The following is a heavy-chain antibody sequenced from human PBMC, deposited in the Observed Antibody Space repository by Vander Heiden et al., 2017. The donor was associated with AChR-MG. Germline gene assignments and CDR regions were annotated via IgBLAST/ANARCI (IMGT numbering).Heavy chain of an antibody. CDR1: GFTFSSYG. CDR3: AKDHRYGPGGDAFDI. V-gene: IGHV3-30*18. CDR2: ISYDGSNK. J-gene: IGHJ3*02. Sequence: QVQLVASGGGVVQPGRSLRLSCAASGFTFSSYGMHWVRRAPGKGLEWVAVISYDGSNKYYADSVKGRFNISRDNSKNTLYLQMNSLRAEDTAVYYCAKDHRYGPGGDAFDIWGQGTMVTVSS. D-gene: IGHD3-9*01.